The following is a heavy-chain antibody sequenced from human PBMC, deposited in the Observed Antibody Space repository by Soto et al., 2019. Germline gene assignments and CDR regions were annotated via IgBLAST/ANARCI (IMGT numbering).Heavy chain of an antibody. CDR1: GDSVSSNSTA. D-gene: IGHD6-19*01. CDR2: TYYRSKWYN. Sequence: QTLSLTCAISGDSVSSNSTAWNWIRQSPSRGLEWLGRTYYRSKWYNDYAVSVKSRITINPDTSKNQFSLQLNSVTPEDTAVYYCARGAVAAPYNWFDPWGQGTLVTVSS. V-gene: IGHV6-1*01. J-gene: IGHJ5*02. CDR3: ARGAVAAPYNWFDP.